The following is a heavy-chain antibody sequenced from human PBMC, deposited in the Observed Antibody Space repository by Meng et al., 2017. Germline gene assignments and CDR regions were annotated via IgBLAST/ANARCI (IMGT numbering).Heavy chain of an antibody. CDR2: IRSKAYGGTT. CDR1: GFTFGDYA. Sequence: GESLKISCTASGFTFGDYAMSWVRQAPGKGLEWVGFIRSKAYGGTTEYAASVKGRFTISRDDSKSIAYLQINILKTEDTAVYYCTGVNRLAGIAALPSTYYCGMDVWGQETAVTVSS. J-gene: IGHJ6*02. CDR3: TGVNRLAGIAALPSTYYCGMDV. V-gene: IGHV3-49*04. D-gene: IGHD6-6*01.